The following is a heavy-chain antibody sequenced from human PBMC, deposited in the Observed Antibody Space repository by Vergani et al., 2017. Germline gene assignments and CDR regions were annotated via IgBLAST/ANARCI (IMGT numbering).Heavy chain of an antibody. Sequence: QLQLQESGPGLVKPSETLFLTCTVSGGSISSSSYYWGWIRQPPGKGLEWIGSIYYSGSTYYNPSLKSRVPISVDTSKNQFSLKLSSVTAADTAVYYCARPGSSEMVPFDYWGQGALVTVSS. CDR3: ARPGSSEMVPFDY. D-gene: IGHD5-12*01. J-gene: IGHJ4*02. CDR1: GGSISSSSYY. V-gene: IGHV4-39*01. CDR2: IYYSGST.